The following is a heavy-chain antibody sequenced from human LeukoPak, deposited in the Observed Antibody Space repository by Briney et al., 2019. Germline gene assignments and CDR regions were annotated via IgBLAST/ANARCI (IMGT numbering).Heavy chain of an antibody. CDR2: INNDGNLKTDGRDT. CDR3: AKDSRGQWLIDY. Sequence: PGGSLRLSCAASGFTLSNYWMIHWVRQVPGKGLQWVSRINNDGNLKTDGRDTGYADSVKGRFTISRDNSKNTLYLQMNSLRAEDTVVYYCAKDSRGQWLIDYWGQGTLVTVSS. J-gene: IGHJ4*02. CDR1: GFTLSNYW. D-gene: IGHD6-19*01. V-gene: IGHV3-30*01.